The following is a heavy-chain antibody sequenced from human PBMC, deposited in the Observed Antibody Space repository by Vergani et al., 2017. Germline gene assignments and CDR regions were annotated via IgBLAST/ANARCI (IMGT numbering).Heavy chain of an antibody. CDR1: GFTFSSYS. CDR2: ISSSSSYI. J-gene: IGHJ4*02. V-gene: IGHV3-21*01. CDR3: ARDLSDRITGTTAWGDFDY. Sequence: EVQLVESGGGLVKPGGSLRLSCAASGFTFSSYSMNWVRQAPGKGLEWVSSISSSSSYIYYADSVKGRFTISRDNAKNSLYLQMNSLRAEDTAVYYCARDLSDRITGTTAWGDFDYWGQGTLVTVSS. D-gene: IGHD1-20*01.